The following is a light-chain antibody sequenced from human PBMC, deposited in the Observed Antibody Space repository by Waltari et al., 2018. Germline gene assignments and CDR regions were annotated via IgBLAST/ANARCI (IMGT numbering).Light chain of an antibody. CDR3: QSYDTSLSVV. V-gene: IGLV1-40*01. J-gene: IGLJ3*02. CDR2: GST. CDR1: GSNIGAGHD. Sequence: QSVLTHPPSVSGAPGQRVTIPCTGSGSNIGAGHDVPWYQQLPRAAPKLLIYGSTSRPLGVPARFFGSTSGTSASLAITGLQAEDEADYYCQSYDTSLSVVFGGGTKLTVL.